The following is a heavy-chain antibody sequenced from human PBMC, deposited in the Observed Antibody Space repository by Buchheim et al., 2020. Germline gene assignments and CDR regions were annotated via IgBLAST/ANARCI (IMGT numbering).Heavy chain of an antibody. V-gene: IGHV3-33*01. CDR1: GFTFSSYG. CDR2: IWYDGSNK. Sequence: QVQLVESGGGVVQPGRSLRLSCAASGFTFSSYGMHWVRQAPGKGLEWVAVIWYDGSNKYYADSVKGRFTISRDNSQNTLYLQMNSLRAEDTAVYYCARAVHTGLIDAFDIWGQGT. CDR3: ARAVHTGLIDAFDI. D-gene: IGHD5-18*01. J-gene: IGHJ3*02.